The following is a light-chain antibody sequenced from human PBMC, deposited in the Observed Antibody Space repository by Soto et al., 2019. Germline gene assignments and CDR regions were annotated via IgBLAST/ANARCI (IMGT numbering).Light chain of an antibody. CDR2: EVS. CDR1: SNDVGHSSF. Sequence: QSALTQPPSASGSPGQSVTISCTGNSNDVGHSSFISWYQQHPGKGPKLISYEVSERPSGVPDRFSGSKSGNTASLSVSGLQDEDEADYFCNAQADNGKHVFGTGTKVTVL. V-gene: IGLV2-8*01. CDR3: NAQADNGKHV. J-gene: IGLJ1*01.